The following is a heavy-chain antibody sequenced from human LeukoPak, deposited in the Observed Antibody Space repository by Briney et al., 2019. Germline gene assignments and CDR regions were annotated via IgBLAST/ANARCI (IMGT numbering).Heavy chain of an antibody. CDR3: ARGFSLHDFWGFDY. V-gene: IGHV3-30*04. CDR1: GFTFSSYA. J-gene: IGHJ4*02. Sequence: PGRSLRLSCAASGFTFSSYAMHWVRQAPGKGLELVAVISYDGSNKYYADSVKGRFTISRDNSKSTLYLQMNSLRAEDTAVYYCARGFSLHDFWGFDYWGQGTLVIVSS. CDR2: ISYDGSNK. D-gene: IGHD3-3*01.